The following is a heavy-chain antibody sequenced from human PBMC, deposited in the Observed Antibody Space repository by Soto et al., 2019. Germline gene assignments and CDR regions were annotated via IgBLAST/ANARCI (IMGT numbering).Heavy chain of an antibody. Sequence: EVQLLESGGGLVQPGGSLRLSCAASGFTFSSYAMSWVRQAPGKGLEWVSGISGLGTSTYYADSVKGRFTISRDNSKNTLFLQMNSLRAEDTAVYYCAKHRLYSSGLHFDYWGQGTLVTVSS. V-gene: IGHV3-23*01. J-gene: IGHJ4*02. CDR3: AKHRLYSSGLHFDY. CDR2: ISGLGTST. D-gene: IGHD6-19*01. CDR1: GFTFSSYA.